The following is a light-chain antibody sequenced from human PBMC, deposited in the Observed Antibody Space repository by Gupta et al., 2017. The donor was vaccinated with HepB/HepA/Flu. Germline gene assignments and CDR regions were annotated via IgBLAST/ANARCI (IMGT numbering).Light chain of an antibody. Sequence: DIVLTQSPGTLSLSPGERASLSCRASQIVSNFLAWYQQKPGQAPRLLINRASHRAPGIPARFCGSGSGTDFTLTISSVEPEDFAVYDCQQYGASSLTFGGGTKVEIK. J-gene: IGKJ4*01. CDR3: QQYGASSLT. V-gene: IGKV3-20*01. CDR2: RAS. CDR1: QIVSNF.